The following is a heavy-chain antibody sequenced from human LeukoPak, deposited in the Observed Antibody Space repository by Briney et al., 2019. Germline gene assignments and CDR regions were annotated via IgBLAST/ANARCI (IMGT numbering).Heavy chain of an antibody. CDR3: ARDLGIRYFDL. CDR1: GFTFSDYY. D-gene: IGHD3-3*02. CDR2: ISGSGNTK. Sequence: PGGSLRLSCVASGFTFSDYYLAWIRQAPAKGLERVSYISGSGNTKYYTDSVRGRFTISRDNAKNSVYLQIHGLSAEDTALYYCARDLGIRYFDLWGRGTLVTVSS. J-gene: IGHJ2*01. V-gene: IGHV3-11*04.